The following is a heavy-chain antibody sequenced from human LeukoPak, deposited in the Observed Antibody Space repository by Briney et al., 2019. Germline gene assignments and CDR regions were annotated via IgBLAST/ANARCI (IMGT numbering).Heavy chain of an antibody. V-gene: IGHV1-8*01. Sequence: ATVKVSCKASGYTFTSYDINWVRQATGQGLEWMGWMDPNTGNTGYAQKFQGRVTMTGNTSISTAYMELSSLRSEDTAVCYCARFPRGWDPDYWGQGTLVTVSS. CDR1: GYTFTSYD. J-gene: IGHJ4*02. CDR3: ARFPRGWDPDY. CDR2: MDPNTGNT. D-gene: IGHD6-19*01.